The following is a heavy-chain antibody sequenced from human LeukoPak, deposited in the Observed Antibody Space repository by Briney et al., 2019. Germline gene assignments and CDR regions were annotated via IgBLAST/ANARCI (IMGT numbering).Heavy chain of an antibody. Sequence: ASVKVSCKASGYTFTTYGINWVRQAPGQGLEWMGWIKTYNGDTNAAQKFLDRIIMTTDKSTGTAYMELRSLRSDDTAVYYCAKDGGQQWLTNYYSYGMDVWGQGTTVIVSS. J-gene: IGHJ6*02. CDR3: AKDGGQQWLTNYYSYGMDV. D-gene: IGHD6-19*01. V-gene: IGHV1-18*01. CDR2: IKTYNGDT. CDR1: GYTFTTYG.